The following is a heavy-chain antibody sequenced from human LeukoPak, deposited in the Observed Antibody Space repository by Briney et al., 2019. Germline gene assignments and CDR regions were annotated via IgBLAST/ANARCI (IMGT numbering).Heavy chain of an antibody. V-gene: IGHV3-21*01. J-gene: IGHJ4*02. D-gene: IGHD3-10*01. CDR1: GFTFSSYS. CDR2: ISSSSSYI. CDR3: ARDSLYGSGSYYNYH. Sequence: PGGSLRLSCAASGFTFSSYSMNWVRQPPGKGLEWVSSISSSSSYIYYADSVKGRFTISRDNAKNSLYLQMNSLRAEDTAVYYCARDSLYGSGSYYNYHWGQGTLVTVSS.